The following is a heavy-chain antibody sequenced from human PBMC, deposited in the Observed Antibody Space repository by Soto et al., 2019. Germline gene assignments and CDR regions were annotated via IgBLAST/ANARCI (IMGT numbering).Heavy chain of an antibody. CDR1: GYTLNTYY. CDR2: INPRGGST. V-gene: IGHV1-46*02. J-gene: IGHJ6*02. CDR3: ARGGGFSPYYYNLDV. Sequence: ASVKVSCKASGYTLNTYYMHWVRQAPGQGPEWMGIINPRGGSTTYAQNFQDRVTMTRDTSSSTVYMELSSLRSEDTAVYYCARGGGFSPYYYNLDVWGQGTTVAVSS. D-gene: IGHD2-15*01.